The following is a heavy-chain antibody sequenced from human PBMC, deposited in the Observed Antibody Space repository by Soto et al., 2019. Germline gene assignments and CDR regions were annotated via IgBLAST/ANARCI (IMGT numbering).Heavy chain of an antibody. CDR1: GGSFKSGRYS. J-gene: IGHJ4*02. V-gene: IGHV4-61*01. CDR3: ARDFAYFDS. D-gene: IGHD3-3*01. CDR2: VYHTGRT. Sequence: QVQLQESGPGLVKPSETLSLTCTVSGGSFKSGRYSWSWIRQPPGKGLEWIGYVYHTGRTSYTPSLKSRVSISMDTSKNQFSLNLDSVTAADTAVYFCARDFAYFDSWGQGTLVTVSS.